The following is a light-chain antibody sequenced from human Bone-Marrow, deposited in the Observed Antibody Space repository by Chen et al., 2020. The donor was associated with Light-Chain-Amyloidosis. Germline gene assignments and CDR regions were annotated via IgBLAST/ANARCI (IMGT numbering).Light chain of an antibody. Sequence: SYMLTQPSSVSVAPGQTATIACGGNNIGSTSVHWYQQTPGQAPLLVVYDDSDRPSGIPERLSGAKAGNTATLTISRVEAGDEADYYCQVWDRSSERPVFGGGTKLTVL. V-gene: IGLV3-21*02. CDR3: QVWDRSSERPV. J-gene: IGLJ3*02. CDR2: DDS. CDR1: NIGSTS.